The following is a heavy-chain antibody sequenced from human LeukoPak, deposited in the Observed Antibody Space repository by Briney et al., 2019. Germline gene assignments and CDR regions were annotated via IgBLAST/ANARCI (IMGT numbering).Heavy chain of an antibody. CDR2: MYTSGST. CDR3: ARDYAINGGNSGLVY. CDR1: GGSINSYY. Sequence: PSETLSLTCTVSGGSINSYYWSWIRQPAGKGLEWIGRMYTSGSTNYNPSLKSRVTMSVDTSKNQFSLKLSSVTAADMAVYYCARDYAINGGNSGLVYWGQGTLVSVSS. D-gene: IGHD4-23*01. V-gene: IGHV4-4*07. J-gene: IGHJ4*02.